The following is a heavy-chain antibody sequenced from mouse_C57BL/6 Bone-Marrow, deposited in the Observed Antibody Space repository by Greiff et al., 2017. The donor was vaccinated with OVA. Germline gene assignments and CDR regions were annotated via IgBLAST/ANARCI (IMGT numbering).Heavy chain of an antibody. Sequence: DVKLVESGGGLVQPGGSLKLSCAASGFTFSDYYMYWVRQTPEKRLEWVAYISNGGGSTYYPDTVKGRFTISRDNAKNTLYLQMSRLKSEDTAMYYCARHGGSSPYAMDYWGQGTSVTVSS. J-gene: IGHJ4*01. CDR3: ARHGGSSPYAMDY. D-gene: IGHD1-1*01. V-gene: IGHV5-12*01. CDR2: ISNGGGST. CDR1: GFTFSDYY.